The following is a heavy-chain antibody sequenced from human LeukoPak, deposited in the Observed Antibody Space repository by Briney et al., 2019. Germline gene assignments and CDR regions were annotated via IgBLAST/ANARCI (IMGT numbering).Heavy chain of an antibody. D-gene: IGHD6-6*01. J-gene: IGHJ5*02. Sequence: SETLSLTCTVSGDSISSGYYWGWIRPPPGKGLEWIGTINHSGSSNCNPSLKSRVTISLDTSRNQFSLNLTSVTAADTAVYYCVRDSSAYSSSSLTWFDPWGQGTLVTVST. CDR3: VRDSSAYSSSSLTWFDP. CDR2: INHSGSS. CDR1: GDSISSGYY. V-gene: IGHV4-38-2*02.